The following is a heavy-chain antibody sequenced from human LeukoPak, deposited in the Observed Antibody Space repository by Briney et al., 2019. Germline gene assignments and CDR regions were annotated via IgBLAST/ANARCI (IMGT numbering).Heavy chain of an antibody. CDR1: GFTFSSYG. J-gene: IGHJ6*03. CDR2: ISYDGSNK. V-gene: IGHV3-30*03. D-gene: IGHD2-21*01. Sequence: GGSLRLSCAASGFTFSSYGMHWVRQAPGKGLEWVAVISYDGSNKYYADSVKGRFTISRDNSKNTLSLQMNSLRAEDTAVYFCARSDYCSSDCYSSSYHFYYYMDVWGKGTTVTVSS. CDR3: ARSDYCSSDCYSSSYHFYYYMDV.